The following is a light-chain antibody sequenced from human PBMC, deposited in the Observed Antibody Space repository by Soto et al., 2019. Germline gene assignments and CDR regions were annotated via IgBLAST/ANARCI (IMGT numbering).Light chain of an antibody. Sequence: EIVMTQSPAPLSVSPGARATLSCRASQSISTELAWYQQKPGQPPRLLIYSASTRATGVPARFTGSGSGSEFTLTISGLQSEDFAVYYCQQGRNWPLTFGQGTRLEI. J-gene: IGKJ2*01. CDR3: QQGRNWPLT. CDR2: SAS. V-gene: IGKV3-15*01. CDR1: QSISTE.